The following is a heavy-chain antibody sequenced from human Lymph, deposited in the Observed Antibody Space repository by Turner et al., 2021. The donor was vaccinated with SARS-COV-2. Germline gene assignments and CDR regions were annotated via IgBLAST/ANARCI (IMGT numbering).Heavy chain of an antibody. CDR3: ATKYCSSGSCSYFDY. V-gene: IGHV4-4*02. D-gene: IGHD2-15*01. J-gene: IGHJ4*02. Sequence: QAQLQESGPGLVKPSGTLSLTCAVSGASISSSHWWSWVRQPPGKGLEWIGEIYHSGSTNYNPSLKSRVTISVDKSKNQFSLKLSSVTAADTAVYYCATKYCSSGSCSYFDYWGQGTLVTVSS. CDR1: GASISSSHW. CDR2: IYHSGST.